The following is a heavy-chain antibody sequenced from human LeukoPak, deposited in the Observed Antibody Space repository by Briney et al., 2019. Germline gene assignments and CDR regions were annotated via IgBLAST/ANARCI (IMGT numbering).Heavy chain of an antibody. J-gene: IGHJ1*01. CDR3: ASEMYYYDSSGYPSSEYFQH. V-gene: IGHV4-30-4*01. Sequence: SETLSLTCTVSGGSISSGDYYWSWIRQPPGKGLEGIGYIYYSGSTYYNPSLKSRVTISVDTSKNQFSLKLSSVTAADTAVYYCASEMYYYDSSGYPSSEYFQHWGQGTLVTVSS. CDR1: GGSISSGDYY. D-gene: IGHD3-22*01. CDR2: IYYSGST.